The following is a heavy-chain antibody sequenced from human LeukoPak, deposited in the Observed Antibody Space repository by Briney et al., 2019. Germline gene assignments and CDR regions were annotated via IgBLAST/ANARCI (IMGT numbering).Heavy chain of an antibody. D-gene: IGHD6-25*01. CDR3: ARGGSAAVNWFDP. V-gene: IGHV4-34*01. CDR1: GGSFSGYY. Sequence: SSETLSLTCAVYGGSFSGYYWSWIRQPPGKGLEWIGEINHSRSTNYNPSLKGRVTISVDTSKNQFPLKLSSVTAADTAVYYCARGGSAAVNWFDPWGQGTLVTVSS. CDR2: INHSRST. J-gene: IGHJ5*02.